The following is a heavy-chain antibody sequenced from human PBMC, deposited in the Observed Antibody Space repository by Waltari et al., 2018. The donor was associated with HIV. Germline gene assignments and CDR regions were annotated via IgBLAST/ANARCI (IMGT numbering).Heavy chain of an antibody. CDR2: IYPDDSDA. CDR1: GSPFTDHW. Sequence: EVRLEQSGAGVKKSGGSLKISCKASGSPFTDHWIGWVRQMPGKGLEWMGIIYPDDSDARYSPSFQGHVTFSVDKSTDTAYVQWTTVRTSDTATYYCARQRESRLDDWGQGTLVTVSS. CDR3: ARQRESRLDD. J-gene: IGHJ1*01. D-gene: IGHD1-1*01. V-gene: IGHV5-51*01.